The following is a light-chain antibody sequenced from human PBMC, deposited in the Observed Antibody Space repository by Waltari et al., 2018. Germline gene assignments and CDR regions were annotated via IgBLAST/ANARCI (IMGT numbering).Light chain of an antibody. CDR1: RAYGHFA. Sequence: QVVLTHSPSASPSLAPSVKLPCTLPRAYGHFAPARPPPQPEKGPRYLMRVNSDGSHIKGDGIPDRFSGSSSGAERYLTISGLQSEDEADYYCQTWGTGTYWMFGGGTKLTVL. CDR3: QTWGTGTYWM. J-gene: IGLJ3*02. V-gene: IGLV4-69*01. CDR2: VNSDGSH.